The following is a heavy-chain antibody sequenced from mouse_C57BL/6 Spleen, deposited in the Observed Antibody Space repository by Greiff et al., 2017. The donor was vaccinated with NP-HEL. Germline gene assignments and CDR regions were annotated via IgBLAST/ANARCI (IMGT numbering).Heavy chain of an antibody. D-gene: IGHD1-1*01. CDR1: GYAFSSSW. V-gene: IGHV1-82*01. CDR2: IYPGDGDT. J-gene: IGHJ4*01. CDR3: ARGDYGSGYAMAY. Sequence: VQLQQSGPELVKPGASVKISCKASGYAFSSSWMNWVKQRPGKGLEWIGRIYPGDGDTNYNGKFKGKATLTADKSSSTAYMQLSSLTSEDSAVYFCARGDYGSGYAMAYWGQGASVTVSS.